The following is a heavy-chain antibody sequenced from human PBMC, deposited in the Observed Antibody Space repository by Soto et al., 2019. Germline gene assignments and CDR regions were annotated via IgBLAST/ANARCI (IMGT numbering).Heavy chain of an antibody. CDR2: IDPRDSYT. CDR3: AIAYIPVPAPPDH. J-gene: IGHJ4*02. Sequence: EVQLVQSGAEVKKPGESLRISCEGYGYSFTTYWIIWVRQMPGKGLEWMGMIDPRDSYTNYSPSFKGHVTVSVDGSISTAFLQCGSLKPSDSAMYYCAIAYIPVPAPPDHWGQGSLVTVSS. D-gene: IGHD2-21*01. V-gene: IGHV5-10-1*03. CDR1: GYSFTTYW.